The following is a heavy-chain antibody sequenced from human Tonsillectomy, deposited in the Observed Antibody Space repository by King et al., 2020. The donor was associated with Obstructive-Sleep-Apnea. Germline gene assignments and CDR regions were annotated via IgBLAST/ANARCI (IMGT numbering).Heavy chain of an antibody. V-gene: IGHV4-59*01. CDR1: GGSINSYY. Sequence: VQLQESGPGLVKPSETLSLTCTFSGGSINSYYWSWIRQTPGKGLEWIGYISYSGSTNYNPSLKSRVTISVDTSTNQFSLKLSPVTAADTAVYYCARDRVGRDGYNRFDYWGQETLVTVSS. J-gene: IGHJ4*02. CDR2: ISYSGST. D-gene: IGHD5-24*01. CDR3: ARDRVGRDGYNRFDY.